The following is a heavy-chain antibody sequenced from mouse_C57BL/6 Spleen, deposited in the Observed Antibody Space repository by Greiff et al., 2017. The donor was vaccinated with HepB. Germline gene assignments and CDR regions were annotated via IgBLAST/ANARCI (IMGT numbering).Heavy chain of an antibody. CDR2: IDPNSGGT. D-gene: IGHD1-1*01. V-gene: IGHV1-72*01. J-gene: IGHJ4*01. CDR1: GYTFTSYW. CDR3: ARTGSSFFDYAMDY. Sequence: VQLQQSGAELVKPGASVKLSCKASGYTFTSYWMHWVKQRPGRGLEWIGRIDPNSGGTKYNEKFKSTATLTVDKPSSTAYMQLSSLTSEDSAVYYCARTGSSFFDYAMDYWGQGTSVTVSS.